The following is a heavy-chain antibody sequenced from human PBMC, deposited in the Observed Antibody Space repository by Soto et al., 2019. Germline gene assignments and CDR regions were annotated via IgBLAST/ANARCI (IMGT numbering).Heavy chain of an antibody. CDR1: GGSISSYY. V-gene: IGHV4-59*01. CDR2: IYYSGST. Sequence: ETLSLTCTVSGGSISSYYWIWIRQPPGKGLEWIGYIYYSGSTNYNPSLKSRVTISVDTSKNQFSLKLSSVTAADTAVYYCAGRKWLVPRLFAFDIWGQGTMVTVSS. CDR3: AGRKWLVPRLFAFDI. J-gene: IGHJ3*02. D-gene: IGHD6-19*01.